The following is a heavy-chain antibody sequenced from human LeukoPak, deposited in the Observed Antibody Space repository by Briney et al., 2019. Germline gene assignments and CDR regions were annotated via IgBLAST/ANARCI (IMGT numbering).Heavy chain of an antibody. J-gene: IGHJ4*02. V-gene: IGHV3-30*02. D-gene: IGHD3-10*01. CDR2: IRYDGSNK. CDR1: GFTFSTYG. CDR3: ANKDYYDSGTYSFDY. Sequence: GGSLRLSCAASGFTFSTYGMHWVRQAPGKGLEWVAFIRYDGSNKYYAESVKGRFTISRDNSKNTLYVQMDSLRAEDTAMYFCANKDYYDSGTYSFDYWGQGTLVTVSS.